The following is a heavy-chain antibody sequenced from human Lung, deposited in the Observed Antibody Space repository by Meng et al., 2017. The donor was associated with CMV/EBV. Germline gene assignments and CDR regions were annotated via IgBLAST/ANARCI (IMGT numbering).Heavy chain of an antibody. V-gene: IGHV3-21*01. CDR3: ARTPIAVAGTYDY. J-gene: IGHJ4*02. D-gene: IGHD6-19*01. Sequence: LSLTXAASGFTFSSYSMNWVRQAPGKGLEWVSSISSSGTYIYYADSVKGRFTISRDNAQNSLYLQMNSLRAEDTAVYYCARTPIAVAGTYDYWGQGTXVNGAS. CDR2: ISSSGTYI. CDR1: GFTFSSYS.